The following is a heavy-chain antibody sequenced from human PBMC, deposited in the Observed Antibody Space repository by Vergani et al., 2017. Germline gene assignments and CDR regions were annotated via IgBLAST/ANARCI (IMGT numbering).Heavy chain of an antibody. CDR1: GGSISGTNW. D-gene: IGHD3-22*01. J-gene: IGHJ4*02. CDR2: IYHIGST. CDR3: TVKGYYCLDY. V-gene: IGHV4-4*03. Sequence: QVQLQESGPGLVKPPGTLYLTCAVSGGSISGTNWWRWVRRSPGRGLEWIGEIYHIGSTNYNPSVKSHVTISVDKATNQFSLKLSYVLAADTAVDYWTVKGYYCLDYWGRGTLVTVSS.